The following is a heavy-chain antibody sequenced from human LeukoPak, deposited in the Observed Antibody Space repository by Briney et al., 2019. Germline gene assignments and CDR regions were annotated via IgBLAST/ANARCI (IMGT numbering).Heavy chain of an antibody. CDR2: IIPIFGTA. D-gene: IGHD1-26*01. CDR3: ASGQLPNPGYSGPSMAY. CDR1: GGTFSSYA. J-gene: IGHJ4*02. Sequence: SVKVSCKASGGTFSSYAISWVRQAPGQGLEWMGGIIPIFGTANYAQKFQGRVTITADESTSTAYMELSSLRSEDTAVYYCASGQLPNPGYSGPSMAYWGQGTLVTVSS. V-gene: IGHV1-69*13.